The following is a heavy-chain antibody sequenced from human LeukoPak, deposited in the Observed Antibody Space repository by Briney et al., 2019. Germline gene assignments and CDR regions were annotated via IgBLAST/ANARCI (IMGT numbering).Heavy chain of an antibody. CDR3: AKDFRYFDY. CDR1: GYTFTSYD. D-gene: IGHD3-3*01. V-gene: IGHV1-8*03. Sequence: ASVKVSCKASGYTFTSYDINWVRQAAGQGLEWVGWMNPNSGNTGYAQKFQARVTITRITSISTAYMELRSLRSEDTAVYYCAKDFRYFDYWGQGTLVTVSS. CDR2: MNPNSGNT. J-gene: IGHJ4*02.